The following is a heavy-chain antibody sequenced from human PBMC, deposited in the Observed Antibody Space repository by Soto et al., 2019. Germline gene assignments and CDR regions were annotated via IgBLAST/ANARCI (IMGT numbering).Heavy chain of an antibody. J-gene: IGHJ6*02. V-gene: IGHV4-30-4*01. Sequence: LXLTCTVSGGSISSGDYYWSWIRQPPGKGLEWIGYIYYSGSTYYNPSLKSRVTISVDTSKNQFSLKLSYVTAADTAVYYCDRDSSSSLYYYGMDVWGQGTTVTVSS. CDR1: GGSISSGDYY. CDR3: DRDSSSSLYYYGMDV. CDR2: IYYSGST. D-gene: IGHD6-6*01.